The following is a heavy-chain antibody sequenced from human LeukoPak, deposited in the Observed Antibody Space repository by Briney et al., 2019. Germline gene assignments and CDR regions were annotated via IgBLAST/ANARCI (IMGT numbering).Heavy chain of an antibody. J-gene: IGHJ6*02. CDR2: IRYDGSNK. D-gene: IGHD2-2*02. V-gene: IGHV3-30*02. CDR3: VRDEASYTNKWPGRLTTYFAMEV. Sequence: PGGSLRLSCAASGFTFSSYGMHWVRQAPGKGLEWVAFIRYDGSNKYSADSVKGRFTISRDNSKNTFYLQMNSLRVEDTAVYFCVRDEASYTNKWPGRLTTYFAMEVWGQGTPVTVSS. CDR1: GFTFSSYG.